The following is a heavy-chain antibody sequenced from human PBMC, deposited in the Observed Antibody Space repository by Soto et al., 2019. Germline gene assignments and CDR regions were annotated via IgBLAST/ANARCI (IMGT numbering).Heavy chain of an antibody. CDR2: INHSGST. D-gene: IGHD3-16*02. V-gene: IGHV4-34*01. J-gene: IGHJ6*03. CDR3: ARGRNDYIWGSYRYKPYMDV. Sequence: PSETLSLTCAVYGGSFSGYYWSWIRQPPGKGLEWIREINHSGSTNYNPSLKSRVTISVDTSKNQFSLKLSSVTAADTAVYYCARGRNDYIWGSYRYKPYMDVWGKGTTVTVSS. CDR1: GGSFSGYY.